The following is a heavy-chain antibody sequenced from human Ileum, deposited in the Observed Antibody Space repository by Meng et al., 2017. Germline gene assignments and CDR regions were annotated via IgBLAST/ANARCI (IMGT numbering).Heavy chain of an antibody. CDR2: IHHSGST. D-gene: IGHD1-26*01. Sequence: QVCPQESGPALLRPSGTLSLACAVSGGSISTSDCWSWVRQHPGKGLEWIGEIHHSGSTNYNPSLKSRVTISVDKSKNQFSLKLNSVTAADTAVYYCAREWSGSYRHFDYWGQGTLVTVSS. V-gene: IGHV4-4*02. J-gene: IGHJ4*02. CDR1: GGSISTSDC. CDR3: AREWSGSYRHFDY.